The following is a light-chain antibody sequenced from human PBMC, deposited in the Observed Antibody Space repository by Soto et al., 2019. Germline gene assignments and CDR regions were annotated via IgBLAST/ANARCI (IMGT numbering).Light chain of an antibody. Sequence: DIQMTQSPSTLSASPGDRVIITCRASQSINKWLAWYQQRPGEAPKLLIYKASHLQSGVPSRFSGSGSGTEFSLTISSLQTADFATYYCQHYNNYPWTFGQGTKVEIK. CDR2: KAS. CDR1: QSINKW. J-gene: IGKJ1*01. CDR3: QHYNNYPWT. V-gene: IGKV1-5*03.